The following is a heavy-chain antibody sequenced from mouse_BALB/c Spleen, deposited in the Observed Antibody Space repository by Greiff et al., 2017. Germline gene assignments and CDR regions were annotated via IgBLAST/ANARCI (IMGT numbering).Heavy chain of an antibody. V-gene: IGHV1-14*01. CDR2: INPYNDGT. Sequence: EVHLVESGPELVKPGASVKMSCKASGYTFTSYVMHWVKQKPGQGLEWIGYINPYNDGTKYNEKFKGKATLTSDKSSSTAYMELSSLTSEDSAVYYCARMGYYDYDAFAYWGQGTLVTVSA. J-gene: IGHJ3*01. CDR1: GYTFTSYV. CDR3: ARMGYYDYDAFAY. D-gene: IGHD2-4*01.